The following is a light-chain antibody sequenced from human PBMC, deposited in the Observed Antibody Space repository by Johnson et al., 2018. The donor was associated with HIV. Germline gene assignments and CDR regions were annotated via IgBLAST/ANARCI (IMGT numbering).Light chain of an antibody. CDR2: DNN. CDR1: SSNIGNNY. V-gene: IGLV1-51*01. J-gene: IGLJ1*01. Sequence: QSVLTQPPSVSAAPGQKVTISCSGSSSNIGNNYVSWYQQLPGTAPKLLIYDNNKRPSGIPDRFSGSKSGTSATLGITGLQTGAEADYYCGTWDSSLSDYVFGTGTKVTVL. CDR3: GTWDSSLSDYV.